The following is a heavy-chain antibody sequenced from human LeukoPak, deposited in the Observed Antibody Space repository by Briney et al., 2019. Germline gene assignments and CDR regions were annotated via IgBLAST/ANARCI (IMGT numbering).Heavy chain of an antibody. CDR2: FDPEDGET. D-gene: IGHD3-22*01. V-gene: IGHV1-24*01. Sequence: ASVKVSCKVSGYTLTELSMHWVRQAPGKGLEWMGGFDPEDGETIYAQKFQGRVTMTEDTSTDTAYMELSSLRPEDTAVYYCATHPWYYYDSSGYYYFDYWGQGTLVTVSS. CDR1: GYTLTELS. CDR3: ATHPWYYYDSSGYYYFDY. J-gene: IGHJ4*02.